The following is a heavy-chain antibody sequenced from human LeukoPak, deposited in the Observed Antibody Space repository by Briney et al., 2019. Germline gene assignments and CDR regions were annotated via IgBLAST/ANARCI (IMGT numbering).Heavy chain of an antibody. J-gene: IGHJ4*02. CDR1: GFTFSSYG. Sequence: PGRSLKLSCAASGFTFSSYGMHWVRPAPGKGLEWVAVISYDGSNKYYADSVKGRFTISRDNSKNTLYLQMNSLRAEDTAVYYCAKGAVAGTPVDYWGQGTLVTVSS. CDR2: ISYDGSNK. D-gene: IGHD6-19*01. CDR3: AKGAVAGTPVDY. V-gene: IGHV3-30*18.